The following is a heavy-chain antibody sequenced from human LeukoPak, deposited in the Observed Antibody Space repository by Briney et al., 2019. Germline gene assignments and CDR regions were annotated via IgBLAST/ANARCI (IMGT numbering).Heavy chain of an antibody. CDR1: GGSISSGDYY. J-gene: IGHJ4*02. CDR2: IYYSGST. Sequence: SQTLSLTCTVSGGSISSGDYYWSWIRQPPGKGLEWIGYIYYSGSTKYNPSLKSRVTISVDTSKNQFSLKLSSVTAADTALYYCARHASGSYYNGYFDYWGQGTLVTVSS. V-gene: IGHV4-61*08. D-gene: IGHD3-10*01. CDR3: ARHASGSYYNGYFDY.